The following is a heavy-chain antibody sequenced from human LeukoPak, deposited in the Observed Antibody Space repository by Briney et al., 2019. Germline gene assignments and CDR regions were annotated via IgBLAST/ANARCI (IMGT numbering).Heavy chain of an antibody. CDR3: AQQQLNFDY. J-gene: IGHJ4*02. Sequence: IPSETLSLTCTVSGGSISSSSYYWGWIRQPPGKGLEWIGSIYYSGSTYYNPSLKSRVTISVDTSKNQFSLKLSSVTAADTAVYYCAQQQLNFDYWGQGTLVTVSS. CDR1: GGSISSSSYY. D-gene: IGHD6-13*01. V-gene: IGHV4-39*07. CDR2: IYYSGST.